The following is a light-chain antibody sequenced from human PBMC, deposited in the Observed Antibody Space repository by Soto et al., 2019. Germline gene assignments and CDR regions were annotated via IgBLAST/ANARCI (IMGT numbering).Light chain of an antibody. J-gene: IGKJ4*01. Sequence: VLTQTPGTLSLSPGERATLLCRAGQRVDSGDLAWYQQKPGQAPRLLIYGASSRATGIPDRFSGGGSGTDFTLTISSLEPEDVAVYYCQHYRSSPLTFGGVTKVENK. CDR1: QRVDSGD. V-gene: IGKV3-20*01. CDR3: QHYRSSPLT. CDR2: GAS.